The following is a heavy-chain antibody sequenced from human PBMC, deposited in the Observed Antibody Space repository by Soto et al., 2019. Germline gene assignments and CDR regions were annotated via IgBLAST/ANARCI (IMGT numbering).Heavy chain of an antibody. J-gene: IGHJ6*02. CDR1: GYIFTGYF. Sequence: ASVKVSCKASGYIFTGYFIQWLRQAPGQGLEWMGWINPNTSATNYAQKFQGRFTVSRDNAKNALYLQMDGLTDQDTAVYYCAREVGATWGGYYHGLDVWGQGTTVTVSS. D-gene: IGHD1-26*01. V-gene: IGHV1-2*02. CDR3: AREVGATWGGYYHGLDV. CDR2: INPNTSAT.